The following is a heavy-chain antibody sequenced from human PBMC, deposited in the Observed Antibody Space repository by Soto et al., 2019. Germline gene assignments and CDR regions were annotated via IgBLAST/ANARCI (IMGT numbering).Heavy chain of an antibody. Sequence: QVQLVESGGGVVQPGRSLRLSCAASGFSFSISPMHWVRQAPGKGPEWVALISYDGTNKFYADSVKGRFTISRDNSKSTLYLQVDSLRPEDAAVYYCARDPKTSGGQHWAFNYFDYWGQGTLVTVSS. D-gene: IGHD7-27*01. CDR2: ISYDGTNK. CDR3: ARDPKTSGGQHWAFNYFDY. CDR1: GFSFSISP. V-gene: IGHV3-30-3*01. J-gene: IGHJ4*02.